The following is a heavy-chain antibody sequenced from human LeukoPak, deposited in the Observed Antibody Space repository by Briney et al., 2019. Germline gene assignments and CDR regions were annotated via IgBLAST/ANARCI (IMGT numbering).Heavy chain of an antibody. J-gene: IGHJ3*02. Sequence: GGSLRLSCAASGFTFSSYAMHWVRQAPGKGLEWVAVISYDGSNKYYADSVRGRFTISRDNSKNTLYLQMNSLRAEDTAVYYCACHAVRYSAYDREEDAFDIWGQGTMVTVSS. CDR3: ACHAVRYSAYDREEDAFDI. CDR2: ISYDGSNK. CDR1: GFTFSSYA. V-gene: IGHV3-30-3*01. D-gene: IGHD5-12*01.